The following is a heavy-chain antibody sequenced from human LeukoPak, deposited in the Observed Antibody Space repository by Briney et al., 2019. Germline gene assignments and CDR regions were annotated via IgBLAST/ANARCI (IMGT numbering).Heavy chain of an antibody. CDR3: AKGIDYYDSSGYWDPEYFQH. V-gene: IGHV3-30*18. CDR2: ISYHGTNK. Sequence: GGSLRLSCAASGFTFSSYGMHWVRQAPGKGLEWVAVISYHGTNKYYADSVKGRFTISRDNSKNTLYLQMNSLRAEDTAVYYCAKGIDYYDSSGYWDPEYFQHWGQGTLVTVSS. CDR1: GFTFSSYG. D-gene: IGHD3-22*01. J-gene: IGHJ1*01.